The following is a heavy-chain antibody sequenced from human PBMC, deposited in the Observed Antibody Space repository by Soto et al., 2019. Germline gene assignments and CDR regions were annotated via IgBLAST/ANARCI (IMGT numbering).Heavy chain of an antibody. V-gene: IGHV4-34*01. CDR2: INHSGST. Sequence: SETLSLTCAVYGGSFSGYYWSWIRQPPGKGLEWIGEINHSGSTNYNPSLRSRVTISVDTSKNQFSLKLSSVTAADTAVYYCARGACSSTSCYKGQYYYYYMDVWGKGTTVTVSS. CDR3: ARGACSSTSCYKGQYYYYYMDV. CDR1: GGSFSGYY. D-gene: IGHD2-2*02. J-gene: IGHJ6*03.